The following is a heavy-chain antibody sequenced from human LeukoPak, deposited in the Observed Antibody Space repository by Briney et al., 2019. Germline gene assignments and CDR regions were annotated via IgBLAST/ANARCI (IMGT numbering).Heavy chain of an antibody. D-gene: IGHD2-15*01. J-gene: IGHJ6*02. CDR2: ISYNSGSI. CDR1: GFTFDDYG. CDR3: AKDLGYCSGGRCFTPVWYGMDV. V-gene: IGHV3-9*01. Sequence: GRSLRLSCAASGFTFDDYGMHWVRQAPGKGLEWVSGISYNSGSIGYADSVKGRLTISRDSAKNSLYLQMNSLRAEDTALYYCAKDLGYCSGGRCFTPVWYGMDVWGQGTTVTVSS.